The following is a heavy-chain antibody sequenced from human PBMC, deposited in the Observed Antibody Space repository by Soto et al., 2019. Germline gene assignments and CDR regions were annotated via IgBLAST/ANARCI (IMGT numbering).Heavy chain of an antibody. V-gene: IGHV3-30-3*01. CDR2: ISKDGNSK. J-gene: IGHJ4*02. CDR3: ARDPQGSYCYIDY. CDR1: GFTFSSYA. Sequence: GGSLRLSCAASGFTFSSYAIHWVRQAPGKGLEWVTIISKDGNSKHYAVSVKGRFTISRDNSKNTLFLQMNSLRAEDTAVYYCARDPQGSYCYIDYWGQGTPVTVSS. D-gene: IGHD3-10*01.